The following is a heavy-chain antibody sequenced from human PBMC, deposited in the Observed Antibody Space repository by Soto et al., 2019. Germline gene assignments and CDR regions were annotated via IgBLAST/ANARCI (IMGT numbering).Heavy chain of an antibody. CDR2: ISGGGGST. CDR3: AKGSIVVVTVIRPDDAFDI. CDR1: GFTFTNYA. J-gene: IGHJ3*02. Sequence: PGGSLRLSCAASGFTFTNYAMNWVRQAPGKGLEWVSGISGGGGSTYYADSVKGRFTISRDTSKNTLYLQMNSLRADDTAVYYFAKGSIVVVTVIRPDDAFDIWGQGTMVTVSS. V-gene: IGHV3-23*01. D-gene: IGHD2-21*02.